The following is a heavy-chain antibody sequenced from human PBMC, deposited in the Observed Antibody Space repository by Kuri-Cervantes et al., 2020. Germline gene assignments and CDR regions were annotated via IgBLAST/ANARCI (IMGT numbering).Heavy chain of an antibody. D-gene: IGHD3-10*01. J-gene: IGHJ6*03. Sequence: GESLKISCAASGFTFSSYAMSWVRQAPGKGLEWVSAISGSGGSTYYADSVKGRFTISRDNSKNTLYLQMNSLRAEDTAVYYCAKGRYYYGSGSYAIPHSSYYYYYMDVWGKGTTVTVSS. V-gene: IGHV3-23*01. CDR2: ISGSGGST. CDR3: AKGRYYYGSGSYAIPHSSYYYYYMDV. CDR1: GFTFSSYA.